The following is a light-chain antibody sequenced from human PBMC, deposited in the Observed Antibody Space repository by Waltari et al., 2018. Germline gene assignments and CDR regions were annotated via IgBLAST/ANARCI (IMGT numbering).Light chain of an antibody. Sequence: EIVLTQSPATLSLSTGERATLSCRASQSVDTYVGWYQQKPGQTPRLLIYDASNRATGVPARFSGTGSGTDFNLTISTLEPEDFAVYYCQQRSSSFTFGPGTRVDAK. V-gene: IGKV3-11*01. CDR2: DAS. CDR1: QSVDTY. CDR3: QQRSSSFT. J-gene: IGKJ3*01.